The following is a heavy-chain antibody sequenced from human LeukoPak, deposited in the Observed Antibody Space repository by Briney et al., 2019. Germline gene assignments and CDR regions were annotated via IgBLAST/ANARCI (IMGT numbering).Heavy chain of an antibody. CDR2: IFYTGST. V-gene: IGHV4-39*01. D-gene: IGHD4-17*01. J-gene: IGHJ4*02. Sequence: SETLSLTCTVSGGSISSSGYYWGWIRQPPGRGLEWIVSIFYTGSTYYNPSLKSRVTISVDTSNNQFSLKLSSVTAADTAVYYCARLATTVTTAFDYWGQGALVTVSS. CDR1: GGSISSSGYY. CDR3: ARLATTVTTAFDY.